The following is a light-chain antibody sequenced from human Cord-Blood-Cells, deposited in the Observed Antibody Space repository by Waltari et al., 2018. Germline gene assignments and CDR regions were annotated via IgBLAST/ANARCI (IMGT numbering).Light chain of an antibody. CDR1: RSDGGSSTL. Sequence: HSAPTRPLSVSGSPGHSITLPCTGSRSDGGSSTLASWYQLHPDTAPKLRIYEGSKRPSGVSNRFAGSKSGNTASRTISGLQGEDEADYYCCSYAGSSTWVFGGGTKLTVL. CDR2: EGS. V-gene: IGLV2-23*01. J-gene: IGLJ3*02. CDR3: CSYAGSSTWV.